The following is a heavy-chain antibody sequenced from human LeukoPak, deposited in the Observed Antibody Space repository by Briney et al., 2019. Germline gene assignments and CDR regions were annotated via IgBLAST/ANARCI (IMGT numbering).Heavy chain of an antibody. D-gene: IGHD6-6*01. CDR2: IYTSGSP. Sequence: SETLSLTCTVSGGSISSYYWSWIRQPAGKGLEWIGRIYTSGSPNYNPSLKSRVTISVDTSKNQFSLKLSSVTAADTAVYYCARVGSSSSKHYYYMDVWGKGTTVTVSS. CDR1: GGSISSYY. CDR3: ARVGSSSSKHYYYMDV. J-gene: IGHJ6*03. V-gene: IGHV4-4*07.